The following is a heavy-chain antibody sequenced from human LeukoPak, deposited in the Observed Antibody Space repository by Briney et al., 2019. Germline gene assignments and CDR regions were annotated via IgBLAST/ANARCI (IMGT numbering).Heavy chain of an antibody. J-gene: IGHJ4*02. CDR3: ANYYDSSGHRH. CDR1: GGTFSSYA. D-gene: IGHD3-22*01. Sequence: ASVKVSCKASGGTFSSYAISWVRQAPGQGLEWMGRIIPIFGIANYAQKFQGRVTITADKSTSTAYMELSSLRSEDTAVYYCANYYDSSGHRHWGQGTLVTVPS. V-gene: IGHV1-69*04. CDR2: IIPIFGIA.